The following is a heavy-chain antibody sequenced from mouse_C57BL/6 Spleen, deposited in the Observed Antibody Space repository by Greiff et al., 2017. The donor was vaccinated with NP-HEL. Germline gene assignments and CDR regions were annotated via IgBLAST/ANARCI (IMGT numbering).Heavy chain of an antibody. Sequence: VKLQQSGAELVKPGASVKISCKASGYAFSSYWMNWVKQRPGKGLEWIGQIYPGDGDTNYNGKFKGKATLTADKSSSTAYMQHSLTSEDSAVYFCARRSSNWYFDVWGTGTTVTVSS. CDR3: ARRSSNWYFDV. CDR1: GYAFSSYW. J-gene: IGHJ1*03. V-gene: IGHV1-80*01. CDR2: IYPGDGDT.